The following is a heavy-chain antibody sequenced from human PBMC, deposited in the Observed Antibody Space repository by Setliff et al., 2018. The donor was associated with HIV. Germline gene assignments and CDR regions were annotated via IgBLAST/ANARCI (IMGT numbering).Heavy chain of an antibody. D-gene: IGHD3-22*01. CDR2: ISYDGSNK. J-gene: IGHJ2*01. CDR3: AKVDTAMVVHYYDSSGYYDGYWYFDL. V-gene: IGHV3-30*07. CDR1: GFTFNSYG. Sequence: GGSLRLSCAASGFTFNSYGMHWVRQAPGKGLEWVALISYDGSNKYYADSVKGRFTISRDNSRNTLYLQMNSLRAEDTAVYYCAKVDTAMVVHYYDSSGYYDGYWYFDLWGRGTLVTVSS.